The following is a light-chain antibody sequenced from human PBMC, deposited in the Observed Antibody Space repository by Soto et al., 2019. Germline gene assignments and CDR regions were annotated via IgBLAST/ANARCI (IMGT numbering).Light chain of an antibody. V-gene: IGLV1-40*01. CDR3: QSYDSSLSGYV. Sequence: QSVLTQPPSVSGAPGQRVTISCTGSGSNIGAGYDVHWYQQLPGTAPKLLIFANIIRPSGVPDRFSGSKSGASAFLAITGLRAEDEADYYCQSYDSSLSGYVFGTGTKLTVL. J-gene: IGLJ1*01. CDR2: ANI. CDR1: GSNIGAGYD.